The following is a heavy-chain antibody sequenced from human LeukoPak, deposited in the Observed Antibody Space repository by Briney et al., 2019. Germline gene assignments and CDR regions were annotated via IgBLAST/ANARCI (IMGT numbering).Heavy chain of an antibody. J-gene: IGHJ3*02. V-gene: IGHV1-69*13. CDR2: IIPILGTA. CDR3: ARDDCSGGSCYDAGVDAFDI. D-gene: IGHD2-15*01. CDR1: GGTFSSYA. Sequence: SVKASCKASGGTFSSYAISWVRQAPGQGLEWMGGIIPILGTANYAQKFQGRVTITADESTSTAYMELSSLRSEDTAVYYCARDDCSGGSCYDAGVDAFDIWGQGTMVTVSS.